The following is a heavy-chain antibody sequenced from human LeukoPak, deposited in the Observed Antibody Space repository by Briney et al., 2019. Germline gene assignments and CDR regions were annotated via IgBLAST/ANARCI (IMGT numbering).Heavy chain of an antibody. J-gene: IGHJ4*02. V-gene: IGHV4-61*01. Sequence: SETLSLTCTVSGGSVSSGSYYWSWIRQPPGKGLEWIGYIYYSGSTNYNPSLKSRVTISVDTSKNQFSLKLSSVTAADTAVYYCARIYCSSTSCLDYWGQGTLVTVSS. CDR2: IYYSGST. CDR1: GGSVSSGSYY. CDR3: ARIYCSSTSCLDY. D-gene: IGHD2-2*01.